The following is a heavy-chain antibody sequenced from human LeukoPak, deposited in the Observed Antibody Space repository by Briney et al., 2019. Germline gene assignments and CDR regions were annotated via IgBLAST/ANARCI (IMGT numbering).Heavy chain of an antibody. D-gene: IGHD3-22*01. Sequence: SETLSLTCTVSGASISSWYWSWLRQPPGKGLEWIGYIYGSGNTNYNPSLKSRITMSIDTSKNQFSLELSSVTAADTAVYYCARALTSLAYYDTLQGFDPWGQGTLVTVSS. CDR1: GASISSWY. J-gene: IGHJ5*02. CDR2: IYGSGNT. CDR3: ARALTSLAYYDTLQGFDP. V-gene: IGHV4-59*12.